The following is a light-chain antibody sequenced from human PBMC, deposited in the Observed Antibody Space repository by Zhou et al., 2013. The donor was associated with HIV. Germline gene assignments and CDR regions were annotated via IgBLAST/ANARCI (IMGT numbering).Light chain of an antibody. CDR1: QDIGKN. J-gene: IGKJ4*01. Sequence: DIQMTQSPSALSASVGDRVTIICRASQDIGKNLVWFQQRPGTVPKRLIYAATNLQTGVPSRFSGGGSGTNFTLTISSLQPEDFATYCCLQHHTYPFTFGGGTKVEIK. V-gene: IGKV1-17*03. CDR2: AAT. CDR3: LQHHTYPFT.